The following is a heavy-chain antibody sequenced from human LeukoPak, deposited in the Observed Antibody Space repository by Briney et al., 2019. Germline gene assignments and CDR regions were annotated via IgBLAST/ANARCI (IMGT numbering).Heavy chain of an antibody. CDR2: IIPIFGTA. CDR3: ASSVYYDFWSGYPHYYYYMDV. J-gene: IGHJ6*03. CDR1: GGTFSSYA. Sequence: GASVKVSCKASGGTFSSYAISWVRQAPGQGLEWMGGIIPIFGTANYAQKFQGRVTITADKSTSTAYMELSSLRSEDTAVYYCASSVYYDFWSGYPHYYYYMDVWGKGTTVTVSS. D-gene: IGHD3-3*01. V-gene: IGHV1-69*06.